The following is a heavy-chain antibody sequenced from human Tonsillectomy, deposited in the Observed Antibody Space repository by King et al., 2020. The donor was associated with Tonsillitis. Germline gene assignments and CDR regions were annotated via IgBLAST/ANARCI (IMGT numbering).Heavy chain of an antibody. V-gene: IGHV4-4*07. CDR3: ARAESSAWYEEVDR. Sequence: QLQESGPGLVKPSETLSLTCTVSGDSISSYYWSWIRQPAGKGLEWIGRMRTSGSTHYNPSLKSRVTMSLDTSKNQFSLKLSSVTAADTAVYYCARAESSAWYEEVDRWGQGTLVT. D-gene: IGHD6-13*01. CDR1: GDSISSYY. CDR2: MRTSGST. J-gene: IGHJ5*02.